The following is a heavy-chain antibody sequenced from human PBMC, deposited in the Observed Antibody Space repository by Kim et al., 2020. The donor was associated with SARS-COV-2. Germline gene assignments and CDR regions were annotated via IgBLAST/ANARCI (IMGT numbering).Heavy chain of an antibody. J-gene: IGHJ5*01. V-gene: IGHV3-23*01. CDR1: GFTFSTYG. CDR2: ISNSGGNT. CDR3: AKSQTGSNLNVMES. Sequence: GGSLRLSCAASGFTFSTYGMSWVRQAPGKGLEAVSGISNSGGNTYATDSVKGRFSISRDNSRNTLNLQMNSRRAEDTAIYSCAKSQTGSNLNVMESWGQG. D-gene: IGHD1-26*01.